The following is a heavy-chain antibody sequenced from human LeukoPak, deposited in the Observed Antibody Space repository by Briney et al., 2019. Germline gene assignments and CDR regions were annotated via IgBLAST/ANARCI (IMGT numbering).Heavy chain of an antibody. J-gene: IGHJ4*02. CDR3: ATDRVQQWLVLGFDY. V-gene: IGHV1-24*01. CDR1: GYSFTSYW. D-gene: IGHD6-19*01. Sequence: GESLKISCKGSGYSFTSYWIGWVRQAPGKGLEWMGGFDPEDGETIYAQKFQGRVTMTEDTSTDTAYMELSSLRSEDTAVYYCATDRVQQWLVLGFDYWGQGTLVTVSS. CDR2: FDPEDGET.